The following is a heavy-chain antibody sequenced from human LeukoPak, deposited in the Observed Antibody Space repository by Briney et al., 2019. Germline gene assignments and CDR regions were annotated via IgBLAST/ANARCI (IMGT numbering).Heavy chain of an antibody. J-gene: IGHJ6*03. D-gene: IGHD6-6*01. V-gene: IGHV1-2*06. Sequence: ASVKVSCKASGYTFTGYYMHWVRQAPGQGLEWMGRINPNSGGTDYAQKFQGRVTMTRDTSISTAYMELSRLRSDDTAVYYCARDHSSSKNYYYYMDVWGKGTTVTVSS. CDR3: ARDHSSSKNYYYYMDV. CDR1: GYTFTGYY. CDR2: INPNSGGT.